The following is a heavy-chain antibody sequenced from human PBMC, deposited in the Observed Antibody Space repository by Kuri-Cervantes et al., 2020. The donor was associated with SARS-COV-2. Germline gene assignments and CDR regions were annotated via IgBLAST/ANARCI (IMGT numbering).Heavy chain of an antibody. Sequence: ASVKVSCKASGYTFTSYGISWVRQAPGQGLEWMGWISAYNGNTNYAQKLQGRVTMTTDTSTSTVYMELSSLRSEDTAVYYCARADIVVVVAAGGAFDIWGQGTMVTVSS. CDR2: ISAYNGNT. J-gene: IGHJ3*02. CDR1: GYTFTSYG. V-gene: IGHV1-18*04. D-gene: IGHD2-15*01. CDR3: ARADIVVVVAAGGAFDI.